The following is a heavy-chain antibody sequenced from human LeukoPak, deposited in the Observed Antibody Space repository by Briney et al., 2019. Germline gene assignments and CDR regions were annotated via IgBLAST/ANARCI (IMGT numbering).Heavy chain of an antibody. J-gene: IGHJ4*02. Sequence: GGSLRLSCAGSGFTFSTYWMSWVRQAPGKGLDWVANIKQDGTDKYYVDSVKGRFTISRDNAKNLLYLQMNSLRAEDTAVYYCAREKLVTRGYVDYWGQGTLVTVSS. V-gene: IGHV3-7*01. CDR1: GFTFSTYW. D-gene: IGHD3-22*01. CDR2: IKQDGTDK. CDR3: AREKLVTRGYVDY.